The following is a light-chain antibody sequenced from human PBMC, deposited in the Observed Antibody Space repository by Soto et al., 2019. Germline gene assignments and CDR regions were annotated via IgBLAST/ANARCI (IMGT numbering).Light chain of an antibody. CDR2: DVG. V-gene: IGLV2-14*03. CDR3: NSYREDHPRFYV. CDR1: HSDIGNYNY. J-gene: IGLJ1*01. Sequence: QSALTQPASVSGSPGQSITISCTGTHSDIGNYNYVSWYQHLPGKAPKLMIYDVGSRPSGVSSRFSGSKSGNTASLAISWLQAEDEADYYCNSYREDHPRFYVFGTGTKLTVL.